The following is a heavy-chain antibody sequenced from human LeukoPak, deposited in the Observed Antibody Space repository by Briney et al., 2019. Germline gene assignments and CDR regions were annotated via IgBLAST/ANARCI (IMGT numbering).Heavy chain of an antibody. J-gene: IGHJ4*02. Sequence: GGSLRLSCAASGFTFSSYDMSWVRQAPGKGLEWVSGITYSSGYTYYADSVKGRFTISRDNSRNTLYLQMNSLRAEDTAVYYCAKDHTYYYGSGSYYHDYWGQGTLVTVSS. CDR1: GFTFSSYD. D-gene: IGHD3-10*01. CDR2: ITYSSGYT. V-gene: IGHV3-23*01. CDR3: AKDHTYYYGSGSYYHDY.